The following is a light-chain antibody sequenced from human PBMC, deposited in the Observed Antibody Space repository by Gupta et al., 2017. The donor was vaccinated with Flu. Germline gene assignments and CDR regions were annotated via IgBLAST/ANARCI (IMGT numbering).Light chain of an antibody. J-gene: IGKJ2*03. V-gene: IGKV1-39*01. CDR1: QNIKNY. CDR2: AAS. CDR3: QQSYSSPRYS. Sequence: DIQMTQSPSSLSASVGDRVTITCRASQNIKNYLNWYQQKPGKAPKILIYAASTLQSGAPSRFSGSGSGTDFNLTISSLQPEDFATYYCQQSYSSPRYSFGQGTKLEI.